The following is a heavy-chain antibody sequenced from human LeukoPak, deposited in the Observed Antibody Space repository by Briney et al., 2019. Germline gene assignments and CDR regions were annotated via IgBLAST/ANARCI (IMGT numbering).Heavy chain of an antibody. CDR2: INWNGGST. Sequence: PGGSLRLSCEASGFTFADFGMAWVRQAPGKGLEWVSGINWNGGSTGYADSVKGRFTISRDSAKNSLYLQMNSLRVEDTALYYCARVPDAMLGYFDYWGQGTLVTVSS. CDR1: GFTFADFG. J-gene: IGHJ4*02. V-gene: IGHV3-20*04. CDR3: ARVPDAMLGYFDY. D-gene: IGHD2-2*01.